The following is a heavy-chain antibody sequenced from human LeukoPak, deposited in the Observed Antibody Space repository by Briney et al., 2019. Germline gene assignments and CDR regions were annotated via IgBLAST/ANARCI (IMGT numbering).Heavy chain of an antibody. D-gene: IGHD4-11*01. J-gene: IGHJ6*03. CDR1: GFTFSSYA. CDR2: ISGSGGST. Sequence: GGSLRLSCAASGFTFSSYAMSWVRQAPGKGLEWVSAISGSGGSTYYADSVKGRFTISRDNAKNSLYLQMNSLRAEDTAVYYCARETHKGEVGEMTTVTGGDQRWPSNYYYYYMDVWGKGTTVTVSS. V-gene: IGHV3-23*01. CDR3: ARETHKGEVGEMTTVTGGDQRWPSNYYYYYMDV.